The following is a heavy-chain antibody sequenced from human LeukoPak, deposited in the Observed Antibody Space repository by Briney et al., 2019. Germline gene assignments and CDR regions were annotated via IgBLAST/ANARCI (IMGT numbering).Heavy chain of an antibody. Sequence: ASVKVSCKASGYIFTGYYMHWVRQAPGQGLEWMGWINPNSGGTNYAQKFQGRVTMTRDTSISTAYMELSRLRSDDTAVYYCARDPITYGDYYYPALGDDAFDIWGQGTMVTVSS. V-gene: IGHV1-2*02. CDR1: GYIFTGYY. CDR3: ARDPITYGDYYYPALGDDAFDI. CDR2: INPNSGGT. D-gene: IGHD4-17*01. J-gene: IGHJ3*02.